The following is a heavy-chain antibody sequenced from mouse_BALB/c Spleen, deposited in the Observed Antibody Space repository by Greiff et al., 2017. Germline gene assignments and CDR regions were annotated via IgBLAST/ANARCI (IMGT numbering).Heavy chain of an antibody. CDR1: GYSITSDYA. CDR2: ISYSGST. CDR3: ARWNYYGSSSHWYFDV. V-gene: IGHV3-2*02. J-gene: IGHJ1*01. Sequence: EVHLVESGPGLVKPSQSLSLTCTVTGYSITSDYAWNWIRQFPGNKLEWMGYISYSGSTSYNPSLKSRISITRDTSKNQFFLQLNSVTTEDTATYYCARWNYYGSSSHWYFDVWGAGTTVTVSS. D-gene: IGHD1-1*01.